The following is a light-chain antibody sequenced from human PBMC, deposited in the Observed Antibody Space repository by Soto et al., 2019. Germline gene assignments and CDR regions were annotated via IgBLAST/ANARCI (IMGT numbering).Light chain of an antibody. CDR1: QSVSSK. Sequence: EIVLTQSPATLSVSPGERATLSCGASQSVSSKLAWYQQKPGQAPRLLIYDASTRATGIPARFSGSGSGTEFTLTISSLQSEDFAIYYCQQYNYWPPKTFGQGTKVDI. CDR2: DAS. CDR3: QQYNYWPPKT. J-gene: IGKJ1*01. V-gene: IGKV3-15*01.